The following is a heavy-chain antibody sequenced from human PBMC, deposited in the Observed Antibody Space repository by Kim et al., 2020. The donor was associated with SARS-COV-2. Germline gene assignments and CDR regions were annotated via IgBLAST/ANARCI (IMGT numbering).Heavy chain of an antibody. CDR2: INPNSGGT. CDR3: AREGGAPENYNWFDP. D-gene: IGHD1-26*01. J-gene: IGHJ5*02. V-gene: IGHV1-2*02. CDR1: GYTFTGYY. Sequence: ASVKVSCKASGYTFTGYYMHWVRQAPGQGLEWMGWINPNSGGTNYAQKFQGRVTMTRDTSISTAYMELSRLRSDDTAVYYCAREGGAPENYNWFDPWGQGTLVTVSS.